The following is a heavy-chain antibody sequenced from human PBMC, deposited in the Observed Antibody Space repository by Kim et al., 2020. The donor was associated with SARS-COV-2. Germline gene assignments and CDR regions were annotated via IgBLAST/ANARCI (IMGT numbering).Heavy chain of an antibody. CDR3: ARRYCSSTSCHRDAFDI. J-gene: IGHJ3*02. CDR1: GYTFTSYG. CDR2: ISAYNGNT. D-gene: IGHD2-2*01. V-gene: IGHV1-18*01. Sequence: ASVKVSCKASGYTFTSYGISWVRQAPGQGLEWMGWISAYNGNTNYAQKLQGRVTMTTDTSTSTAYMELRSLRSDDTAVYYCARRYCSSTSCHRDAFDIWGQGTMVTVSS.